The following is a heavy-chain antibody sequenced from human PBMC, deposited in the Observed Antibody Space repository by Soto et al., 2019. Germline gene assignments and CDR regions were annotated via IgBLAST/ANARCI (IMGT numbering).Heavy chain of an antibody. V-gene: IGHV5-51*01. CDR1: GNSFTTSW. D-gene: IGHD3-3*01. J-gene: IGHJ5*02. CDR2: IYPGDSDT. Sequence: ESLKISFERCGNSFTTSWIGWVRQMPGKGLEWMGIIYPGDSDTRYSPSFQGQVTISADKSISTDYLQWSSLKASDTAMYYCASRAEYYDFWSGYYGAWGQGTLVT. CDR3: ASRAEYYDFWSGYYGA.